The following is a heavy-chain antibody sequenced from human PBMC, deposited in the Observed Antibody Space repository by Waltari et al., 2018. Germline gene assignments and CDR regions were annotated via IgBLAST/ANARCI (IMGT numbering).Heavy chain of an antibody. CDR2: ISGDGGGT. Sequence: GLVQPGGSLRLSCATSGFPFSSCAMNWVRQAPGKGLQWVSGISGDGGGTFYADSVKGRFTISRDNSKNTLYLQMNNLRAEDTALYYCAADLGSGGYYLVHFDYWGQGTLVTVSS. J-gene: IGHJ4*02. D-gene: IGHD3-22*01. CDR1: GFPFSSCA. CDR3: AADLGSGGYYLVHFDY. V-gene: IGHV3-23*01.